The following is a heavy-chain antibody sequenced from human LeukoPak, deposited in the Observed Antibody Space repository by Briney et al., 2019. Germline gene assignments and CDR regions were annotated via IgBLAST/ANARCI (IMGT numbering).Heavy chain of an antibody. CDR1: GFTFSSYA. CDR2: ISYDGSNK. J-gene: IGHJ4*01. D-gene: IGHD3-3*01. V-gene: IGHV3-30*18. Sequence: GGSLRLSCAASGFTFSSYAMSWVRQAPGKGLGWVTVISYDGSNKFYGDSVKGRFTISRDNSKNTLYLQMNSLRAEDTAVYYCGKDMGRDFWSGYAAPDYWGHGTLVTVSS. CDR3: GKDMGRDFWSGYAAPDY.